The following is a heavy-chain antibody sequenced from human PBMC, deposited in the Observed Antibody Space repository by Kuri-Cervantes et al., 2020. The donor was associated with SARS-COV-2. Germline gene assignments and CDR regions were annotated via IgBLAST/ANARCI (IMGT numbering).Heavy chain of an antibody. V-gene: IGHV3-30*02. CDR2: ILHDGSNR. CDR1: GFTFSSYG. D-gene: IGHD3-3*01. Sequence: GGSLRLSCAASGFTFSSYGMHWVRQAPGKGLEWVTFILHDGSNRYYADSVKGRFTISRDNSKNTVSLQMNSLRIEDTAVYYCAKDGKKYYDYWSNRYPNNAYRYYYMDVWGKGTTVTVSS. CDR3: AKDGKKYYDYWSNRYPNNAYRYYYMDV. J-gene: IGHJ6*03.